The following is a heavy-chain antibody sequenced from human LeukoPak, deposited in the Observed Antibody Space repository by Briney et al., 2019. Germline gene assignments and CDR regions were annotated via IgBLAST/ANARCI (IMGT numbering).Heavy chain of an antibody. J-gene: IGHJ4*02. CDR2: IYYSGST. V-gene: IGHV4-59*01. Sequence: SETLSLTCTVSGGSISSYYWSWIRQPPGKGLEWIGYIYYSGSTNYNPSLKSRVTISVDTSKNQFSLKLSSVTAADTAVYYCAREIYDSSGYFPLSYFDYWGQGTLVIVSS. D-gene: IGHD3-22*01. CDR1: GGSISSYY. CDR3: AREIYDSSGYFPLSYFDY.